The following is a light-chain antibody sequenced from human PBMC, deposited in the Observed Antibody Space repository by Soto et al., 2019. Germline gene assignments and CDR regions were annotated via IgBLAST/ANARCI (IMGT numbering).Light chain of an antibody. CDR3: QQYNSYPWT. Sequence: DIQMTQSPSTLSGSVGDRVTITCRASQTISSWLAWYQQKPGKAPKLLIYKASTLKSGVPSRFSGSGSGTEFTLILSSLQPDDFATYYCQQYNSYPWTFGQGTKVDI. CDR1: QTISSW. J-gene: IGKJ1*01. CDR2: KAS. V-gene: IGKV1-5*03.